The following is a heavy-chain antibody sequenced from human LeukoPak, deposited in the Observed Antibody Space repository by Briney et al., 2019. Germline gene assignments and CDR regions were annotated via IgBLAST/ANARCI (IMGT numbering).Heavy chain of an antibody. D-gene: IGHD6-19*01. J-gene: IGHJ4*02. V-gene: IGHV1-2*02. CDR1: GYTFTGYY. CDR2: INPNSGGT. Sequence: EASVKVSCKASGYTFTGYYMHWVRQAPGQGLEWMGWINPNSGGTNYAQKFQGRVTMTRDTSISTAYMELSRLRSDDTAVYYCARDRGVAGPRGDYWGQGTLVTVSS. CDR3: ARDRGVAGPRGDY.